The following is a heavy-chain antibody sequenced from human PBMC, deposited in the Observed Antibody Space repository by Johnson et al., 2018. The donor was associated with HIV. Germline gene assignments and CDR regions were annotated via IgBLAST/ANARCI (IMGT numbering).Heavy chain of an antibody. D-gene: IGHD6-13*01. CDR3: ARERIAAAGLDAFDI. J-gene: IGHJ3*02. CDR2: IYSGGNT. V-gene: IGHV3-66*01. CDR1: GFTVSSNY. Sequence: VQLVESGGGLVQPGGSLRLSCAASGFTVSSNYMSWVRQAPGKGLEWVSVIYSGGNTYYADSVKGRFTISRDNSTNTLYLQMNSLRAEDTAVYYCARERIAAAGLDAFDIWGQGTMVTVSS.